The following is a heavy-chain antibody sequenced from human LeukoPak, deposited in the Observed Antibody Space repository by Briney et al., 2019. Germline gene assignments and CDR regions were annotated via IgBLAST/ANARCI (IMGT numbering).Heavy chain of an antibody. CDR1: GYTFTSYG. J-gene: IGHJ4*02. D-gene: IGHD3-9*01. CDR2: IIPIFGTA. V-gene: IGHV1-69*13. Sequence: SVKVSCKASGYTFTSYGISWVRQAPGQGLEWMGGIIPIFGTANYAQKFQGRVTITADESTSTAYMELSSLRSEDTAVYYCARGPKRYFDWILVPYYFDYWGQGTLVTVSS. CDR3: ARGPKRYFDWILVPYYFDY.